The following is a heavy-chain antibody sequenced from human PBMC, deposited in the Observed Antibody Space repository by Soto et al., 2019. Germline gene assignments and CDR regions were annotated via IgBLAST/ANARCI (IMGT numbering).Heavy chain of an antibody. V-gene: IGHV3-7*03. J-gene: IGHJ6*02. Sequence: EVQLVESGGGLVQPGGSLRLSCLASESTLTPNWRNWVRKAPGKGLGGGAILREDGGEKNYVASVKGRFTISRDNAKNSLYLQMNSLRGEDTAVYFCARDWGTPGRGSAVGYYYHYGMDVWGQGTTVTVSS. CDR3: ARDWGTPGRGSAVGYYYHYGMDV. CDR1: ESTLTPNW. CDR2: LREDGGEK. D-gene: IGHD6-19*01.